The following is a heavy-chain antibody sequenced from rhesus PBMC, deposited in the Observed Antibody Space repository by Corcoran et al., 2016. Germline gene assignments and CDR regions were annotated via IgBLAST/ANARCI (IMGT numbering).Heavy chain of an antibody. CDR3: ATDTFGYSSYGY. CDR2: VNTVGCPT. V-gene: IGHV3S42*01. J-gene: IGHJ4*01. Sequence: EVQLVESGGGLAKPGGSLRLSCAASGFIFSGYWMNWVRQTPGKGLEWISTVNTVGCPTYYSDSVTGRFPISRDNSKNTLSLQMNSLTPEATAVYYCATDTFGYSSYGYWGQGVLVTVSS. CDR1: GFIFSGYW. D-gene: IGHD5-36*01.